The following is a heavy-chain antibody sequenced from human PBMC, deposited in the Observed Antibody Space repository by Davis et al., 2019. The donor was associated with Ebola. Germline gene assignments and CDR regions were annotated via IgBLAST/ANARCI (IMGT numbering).Heavy chain of an antibody. D-gene: IGHD1-1*01. V-gene: IGHV3-15*07. CDR1: GFTFSSYS. CDR3: TTDLGYDLHFFDY. CDR2: IKSKTDGGTT. Sequence: GSLRLSCAASGFTFSSYSMNWVRQAPGKGLEWVGRIKSKTDGGTTDYAAPVKGRFTISRDDSKNTLYLQMNSLKTEDTAVYYCTTDLGYDLHFFDYWGQGTLVTVSS. J-gene: IGHJ4*02.